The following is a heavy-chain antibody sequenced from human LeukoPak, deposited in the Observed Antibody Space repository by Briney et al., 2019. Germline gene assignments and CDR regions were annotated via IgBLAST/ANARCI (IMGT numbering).Heavy chain of an antibody. Sequence: ASETLSLTCTVSGGSISSSSYYWGWIRQPPGKGLEWIGSIYYSGSTYYNPSLKSRVTISVDTSKNQFSLKLSSVTAADTAVYYCARRYSNYFFDYWGQGTLVTVPS. D-gene: IGHD4-11*01. CDR3: ARRYSNYFFDY. V-gene: IGHV4-39*01. J-gene: IGHJ4*02. CDR1: GGSISSSSYY. CDR2: IYYSGST.